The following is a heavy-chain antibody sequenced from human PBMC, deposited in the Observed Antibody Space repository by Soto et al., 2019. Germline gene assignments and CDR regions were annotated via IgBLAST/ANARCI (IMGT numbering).Heavy chain of an antibody. Sequence: QVQLQESGPGLVKPSETLSLTCTVSGGSISSYYWSWIRQPPGKGPEWIGYIYYSGSTNYNPSLKSRVTISVDTSKNQFSLNLSSVTAADTAVYYRARQRAGFAFDYWGQGTLVTVSS. CDR3: ARQRAGFAFDY. CDR1: GGSISSYY. D-gene: IGHD3-10*01. J-gene: IGHJ4*02. V-gene: IGHV4-59*08. CDR2: IYYSGST.